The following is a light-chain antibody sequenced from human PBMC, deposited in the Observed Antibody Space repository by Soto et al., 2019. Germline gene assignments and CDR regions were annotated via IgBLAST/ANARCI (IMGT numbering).Light chain of an antibody. CDR3: SLYTSDTSPYV. J-gene: IGLJ1*01. Sequence: QSALTQPPSVSGSPGQSVTISCTATTTDIDNYDSVSWYQQAPGTAPKLIIYDVNNRPSGAPDRFSGSTSGNTASLTISGLQAEDETDYFCSLYTSDTSPYVFGTGTKVTVL. CDR1: TTDIDNYDS. CDR2: DVN. V-gene: IGLV2-18*01.